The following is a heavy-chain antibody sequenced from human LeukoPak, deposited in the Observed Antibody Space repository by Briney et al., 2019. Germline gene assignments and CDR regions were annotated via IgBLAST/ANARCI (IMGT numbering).Heavy chain of an antibody. V-gene: IGHV3-9*01. Sequence: PGGSLRLSCAASGFTFDDYAMHWVRQAPGKGLEWVSGISWSSGSIGYADSVKGRFTISRDNAKNSLYLQMNSLRAEDTAVYYCARDVYCSGGSCLHYFDYWGQGTLVTVSS. CDR1: GFTFDDYA. D-gene: IGHD2-15*01. CDR2: ISWSSGSI. CDR3: ARDVYCSGGSCLHYFDY. J-gene: IGHJ4*02.